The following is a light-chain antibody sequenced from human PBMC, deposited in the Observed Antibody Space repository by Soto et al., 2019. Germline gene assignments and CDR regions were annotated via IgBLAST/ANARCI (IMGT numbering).Light chain of an antibody. Sequence: QSALTQPRSVSGSPGQSVTISCSGTSSDVGGYEYVSWYQQHPGKAPTLIIYNVAQPPSGVPDRFSASNAGTTASLTISGLQAEDEAEYFCCSDAAGQTVVFGGGTKLTVL. CDR2: NVA. CDR1: SSDVGGYEY. V-gene: IGLV2-11*01. J-gene: IGLJ2*01. CDR3: CSDAAGQTVV.